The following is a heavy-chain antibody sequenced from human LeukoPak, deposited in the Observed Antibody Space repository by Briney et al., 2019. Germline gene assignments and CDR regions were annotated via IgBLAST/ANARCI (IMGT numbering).Heavy chain of an antibody. D-gene: IGHD3-16*01. J-gene: IGHJ4*02. CDR1: GFSFNSDW. V-gene: IGHV3-7*01. CDR2: IKHDESEK. Sequence: GGSLRLSCAASGFSFNSDWMDWVRQTPGKGLEWVANIKHDESEKNYLDSVKGRFTISRDNAQNSLYLQMNGLRVEDTAVYYCTRRLDDWGQGTLVTVSS. CDR3: TRRLDD.